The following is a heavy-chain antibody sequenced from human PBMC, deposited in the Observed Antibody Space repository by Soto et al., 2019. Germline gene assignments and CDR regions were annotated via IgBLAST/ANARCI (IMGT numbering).Heavy chain of an antibody. J-gene: IGHJ4*02. Sequence: GGSLRLSCAASGFTVSSNYMSWVRQAPGKGLEWVSVIYSGGSTYYADSVKGRFTISRHNSKNTLYFQMNSLRAEDTAVYYCAKEGGYSKKKMIDWGQGTLVTVSS. CDR1: GFTVSSNY. D-gene: IGHD1-26*01. V-gene: IGHV3-53*01. CDR3: AKEGGYSKKKMID. CDR2: IYSGGST.